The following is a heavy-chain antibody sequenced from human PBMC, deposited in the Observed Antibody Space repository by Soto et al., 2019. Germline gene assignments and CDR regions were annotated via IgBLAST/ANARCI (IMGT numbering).Heavy chain of an antibody. CDR2: ITPLFGTP. D-gene: IGHD3-22*01. J-gene: IGHJ4*02. CDR3: ARQFDYDTSGYYYAY. CDR1: GGTFNKYA. V-gene: IGHV1-69*13. Sequence: SVKVSCKASGGTFNKYAIDWVRQAPGQGLEWMGGITPLFGTPNYAQRFEGRVTISADEVTSTAYMELRSLRSDDTGVYYCARQFDYDTSGYYYAYWRQGTLVTVSS.